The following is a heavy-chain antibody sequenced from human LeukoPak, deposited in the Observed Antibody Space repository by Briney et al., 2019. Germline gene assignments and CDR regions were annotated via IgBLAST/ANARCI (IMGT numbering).Heavy chain of an antibody. V-gene: IGHV3-73*01. Sequence: GGSLRLSCAASGFTFSGSAMHWVRQASGKGLEWVGRIRGKANSYATAYAASVKGRFTISRDDSKNTAYPQMNSLKTEDTAVYYCTRGSGNNWFDPWGQGTLVTVSS. D-gene: IGHD6-25*01. CDR1: GFTFSGSA. J-gene: IGHJ5*02. CDR2: IRGKANSYAT. CDR3: TRGSGNNWFDP.